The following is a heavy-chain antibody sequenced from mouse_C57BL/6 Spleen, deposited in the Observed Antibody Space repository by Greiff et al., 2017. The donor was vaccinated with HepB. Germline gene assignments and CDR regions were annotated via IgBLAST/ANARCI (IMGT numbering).Heavy chain of an antibody. J-gene: IGHJ2*01. CDR2: ISYDGSN. CDR1: GYSITSGYY. D-gene: IGHD1-1*01. CDR3: ARGGITTVVGRY. V-gene: IGHV3-6*01. Sequence: VQLKQSGPGLVKPSQSLSLTCSVTGYSITSGYYWNWIRQFPGNKLEWMGYISYDGSNNYNPSLKNRISITRDTSKNQFFLKLNSVTTEDTATYYCARGGITTVVGRYWGQGTTLTVSS.